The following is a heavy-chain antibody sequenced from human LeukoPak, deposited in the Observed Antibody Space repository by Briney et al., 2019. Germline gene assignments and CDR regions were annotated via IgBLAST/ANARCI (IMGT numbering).Heavy chain of an antibody. CDR3: ARDKDPDY. Sequence: PGGSLRLSCAASGFTFSSYSMNWVRQAPGKGLEWVSYISSSSSTIKYAESVKGRFTISRDNAKNSLYLQMNSLGDEDTAVYYCARDKDPDYWGQGTLVTVSS. CDR2: ISSSSSTI. J-gene: IGHJ4*02. CDR1: GFTFSSYS. V-gene: IGHV3-48*02.